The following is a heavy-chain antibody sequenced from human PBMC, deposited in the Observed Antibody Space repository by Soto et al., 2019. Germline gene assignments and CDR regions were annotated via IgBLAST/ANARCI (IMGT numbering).Heavy chain of an antibody. CDR2: ISAYNGNT. V-gene: IGHV1-18*04. D-gene: IGHD4-17*01. CDR3: ARDSGMTTVTTNFDY. J-gene: IGHJ4*02. Sequence: ASVKVSCKASGYTFTSYGISWVRQAPGQGLEWMGWISAYNGNTNYAQKLQGRVTMTTDTSTSTAYMELGSLRSDDTAVYYCARDSGMTTVTTNFDYWGQGTLVTVSS. CDR1: GYTFTSYG.